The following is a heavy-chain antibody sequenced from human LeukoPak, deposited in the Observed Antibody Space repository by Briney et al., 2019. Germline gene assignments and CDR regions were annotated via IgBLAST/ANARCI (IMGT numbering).Heavy chain of an antibody. Sequence: PRGSLRLSCAASGFTFSSYWMSWVRQAPGKGLEWVANIKQDGSEKYYVDSVKGRFTISRDNAKNSLYLQMNSLRAEDTAVYYCARIVLMVYAHHDAFDIWGQGTMVTVSS. J-gene: IGHJ3*02. D-gene: IGHD2-8*01. CDR1: GFTFSSYW. CDR3: ARIVLMVYAHHDAFDI. CDR2: IKQDGSEK. V-gene: IGHV3-7*01.